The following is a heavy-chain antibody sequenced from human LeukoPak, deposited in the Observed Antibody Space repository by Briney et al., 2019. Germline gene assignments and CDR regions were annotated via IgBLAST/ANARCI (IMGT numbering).Heavy chain of an antibody. V-gene: IGHV3-53*05. CDR1: GFNISSNY. J-gene: IGHJ3*02. Sequence: GGSLRLSCAASGFNISSNYMSWVRQAPGKGLEWVSVIYSGGFTDYADSVRGRFTISRDNSKNTLYLQMNSLRAEDTAVYYCAKSSSGGWYLLGDAFDIWGQGTMVTVSS. CDR3: AKSSSGGWYLLGDAFDI. D-gene: IGHD6-19*01. CDR2: IYSGGFT.